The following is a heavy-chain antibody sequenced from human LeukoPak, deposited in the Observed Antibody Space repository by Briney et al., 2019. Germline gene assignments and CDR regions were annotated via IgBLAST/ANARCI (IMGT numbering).Heavy chain of an antibody. J-gene: IGHJ6*03. CDR3: ASPYCSGGSCYSGDYYYMDV. Sequence: ASVKVSCKASGYTFTGYYMHWVRQAPGQGLEWMGWINPSSGGTNYAQKFQGRVTMTRDTSISTAYMELSSLRSEDTAVYYCASPYCSGGSCYSGDYYYMDVWGKGTTVTVSS. V-gene: IGHV1-2*02. CDR1: GYTFTGYY. D-gene: IGHD2-15*01. CDR2: INPSSGGT.